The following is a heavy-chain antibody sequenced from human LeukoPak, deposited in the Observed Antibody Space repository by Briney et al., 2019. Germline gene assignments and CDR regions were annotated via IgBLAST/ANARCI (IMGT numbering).Heavy chain of an antibody. J-gene: IGHJ4*02. Sequence: GGSLRLSCVASGFAFNIYSMNWVRQAPGKGLEWVSFISSGSGYIYYADSVKGRFTISRDNAKNSLYLQVNSLRPEDTAVYFCARVLGRYQMLGSLDSWGQGTLVTVSS. V-gene: IGHV3-21*01. D-gene: IGHD2-2*01. CDR2: ISSGSGYI. CDR3: ARVLGRYQMLGSLDS. CDR1: GFAFNIYS.